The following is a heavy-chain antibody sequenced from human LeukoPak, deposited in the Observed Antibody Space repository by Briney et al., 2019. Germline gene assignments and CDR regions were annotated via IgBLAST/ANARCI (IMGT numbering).Heavy chain of an antibody. Sequence: SQTLSLTCTVSGASISSEGYYWSWIRQPPGKGLEWIGYIYYSGSTYYNPSLKSRVTMSVDTSNSQFSLKLRSVTAADTAVYYCARGKYYDSSTEYYFDYWGQGTLVTVSS. D-gene: IGHD3-16*01. CDR3: ARGKYYDSSTEYYFDY. V-gene: IGHV4-31*03. CDR2: IYYSGST. CDR1: GASISSEGYY. J-gene: IGHJ4*02.